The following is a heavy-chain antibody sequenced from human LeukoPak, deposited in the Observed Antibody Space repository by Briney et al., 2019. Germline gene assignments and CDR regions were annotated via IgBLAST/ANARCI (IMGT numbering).Heavy chain of an antibody. V-gene: IGHV1-18*04. CDR1: GYTFTSYG. J-gene: IGHJ4*02. Sequence: ASVKVSCKASGYTFTSYGISWVRQAPGQGLEWMGWISSYNDNTNYVQKLQGRVTMPTDTSTSPAYMQLRSLRSDDTAVYYCARAPPYDYVWGFYRYDLDYWGQGTLVTVSS. CDR2: ISSYNDNT. CDR3: ARAPPYDYVWGFYRYDLDY. D-gene: IGHD3-16*02.